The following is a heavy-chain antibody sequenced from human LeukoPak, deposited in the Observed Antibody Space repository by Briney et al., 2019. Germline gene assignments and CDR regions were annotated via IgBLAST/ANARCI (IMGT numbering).Heavy chain of an antibody. CDR3: ARDLIAAADSYYYYYGMDV. Sequence: ASVKVSCKASGYTFTSYDINWVRQAPGQGLEWMGWISAYNGNTNYAQKLQGRVTMTTDTSTSTAYMELRSLRSDDTAVYYCARDLIAAADSYYYYYGMDVWGQGTTVTVSS. J-gene: IGHJ6*02. D-gene: IGHD6-13*01. V-gene: IGHV1-18*01. CDR2: ISAYNGNT. CDR1: GYTFTSYD.